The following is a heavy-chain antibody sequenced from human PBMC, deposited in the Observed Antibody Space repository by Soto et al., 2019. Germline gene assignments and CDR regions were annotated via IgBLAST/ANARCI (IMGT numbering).Heavy chain of an antibody. J-gene: IGHJ3*01. Sequence: QITLKESGPTLVKPTQTLTLTCTFSGFSFSTSGVGVGWIRQPPGKALEWLALIFWDDDERYSSSLKSRLTXTXDXXKNQVVLIMTNMDPVDTATYYCAHRGHDFQDAFDVWGQGTMVTGSS. CDR3: AHRGHDFQDAFDV. CDR1: GFSFSTSGVG. D-gene: IGHD2-21*02. V-gene: IGHV2-5*02. CDR2: IFWDDDE.